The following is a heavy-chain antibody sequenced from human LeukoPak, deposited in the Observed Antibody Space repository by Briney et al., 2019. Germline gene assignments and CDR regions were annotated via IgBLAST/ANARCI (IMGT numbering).Heavy chain of an antibody. CDR1: GYSISSGYY. V-gene: IGHV4-38-2*02. CDR2: IYHSGST. Sequence: KTSETLSLTCTVSGYSISSGYYWGWIRQPPGKGLEWIGSIYHSGSTYYNPSLKSRVTISVDTSKNQFSLKLSSVTAADTAVYYCARGGRGGSYYFGAFDIWGQGTMVTVSS. D-gene: IGHD1-26*01. CDR3: ARGGRGGSYYFGAFDI. J-gene: IGHJ3*02.